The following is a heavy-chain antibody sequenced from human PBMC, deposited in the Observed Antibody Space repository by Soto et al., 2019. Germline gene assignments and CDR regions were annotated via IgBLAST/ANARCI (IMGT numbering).Heavy chain of an antibody. CDR2: ISAYNGNT. D-gene: IGHD2-2*01. V-gene: IGHV1-18*01. J-gene: IGHJ5*02. Sequence: QVQLVQSGAEVKKPGASVKVSCKASGYTFTSYGISWVRQAPGQGLEWMGWISAYNGNTNYAQKLQGRVTMTTDTTTRTAYMELRSLRSDDTAVYYCARGGGVLPAAIWEGWFDPWGQGTLFTVSS. CDR3: ARGGGVLPAAIWEGWFDP. CDR1: GYTFTSYG.